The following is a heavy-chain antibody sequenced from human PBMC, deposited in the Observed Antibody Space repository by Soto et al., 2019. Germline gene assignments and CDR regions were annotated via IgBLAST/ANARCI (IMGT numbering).Heavy chain of an antibody. Sequence: GXAVKVSCDAAGGPFSSYAFIWVRQAPGQGLEWMGGIIPIFGTANYAQKFQGRVTITADESTSTAYMELSSLRSEDTAVYYCARDRQPSRITIFGVVIRYYGMDVWGQGTTVTVSS. J-gene: IGHJ6*02. CDR3: ARDRQPSRITIFGVVIRYYGMDV. CDR2: IIPIFGTA. D-gene: IGHD3-3*01. CDR1: GGPFSSYA. V-gene: IGHV1-69*01.